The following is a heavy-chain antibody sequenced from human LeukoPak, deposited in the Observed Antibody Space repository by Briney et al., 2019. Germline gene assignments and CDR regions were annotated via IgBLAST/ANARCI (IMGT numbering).Heavy chain of an antibody. D-gene: IGHD3-10*01. V-gene: IGHV3-49*04. CDR2: IRSKAYGGTT. CDR3: TASQIAYGSGSYFP. J-gene: IGHJ5*02. Sequence: GGSLRLSCTASGFTFGDYAMSWVRQAPGKGLEWVGFIRSKAYGGTTEYAASVKGRFTISRDDSKSIAYLQMNSLKTEDTAVYYCTASQIAYGSGSYFPWGQGTLVTVSS. CDR1: GFTFGDYA.